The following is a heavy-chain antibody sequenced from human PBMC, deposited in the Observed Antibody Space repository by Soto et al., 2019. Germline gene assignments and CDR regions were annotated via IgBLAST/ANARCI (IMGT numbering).Heavy chain of an antibody. CDR3: ARENYDSIGWLDH. D-gene: IGHD3-22*01. J-gene: IGHJ4*02. Sequence: SETLSLTCTVSGGSIRNGGYYWTWIRQHPGKGMEWIGYIYYSGSTYYNPSLKSRVTISIDTSKNQFSLKLNSVTAADTAVYYCARENYDSIGWLDHWGQGTLVT. CDR2: IYYSGST. CDR1: GGSIRNGGYY. V-gene: IGHV4-31*03.